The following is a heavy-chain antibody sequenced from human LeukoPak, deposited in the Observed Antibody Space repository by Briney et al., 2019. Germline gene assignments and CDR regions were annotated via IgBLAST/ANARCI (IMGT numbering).Heavy chain of an antibody. V-gene: IGHV3-9*01. D-gene: IGHD5-12*01. CDR3: AKGKKMTVASLFDY. J-gene: IGHJ4*02. CDR1: GFTFDDYA. Sequence: GGSLRLSCAASGFTFDDYAMHWVRQAPGKGLEWVSGISWNSGGIGYADSVKGRFAISRDNAKNSLYLQMNSLRADDTALYYCAKGKKMTVASLFDYWGQGTLVTVSS. CDR2: ISWNSGGI.